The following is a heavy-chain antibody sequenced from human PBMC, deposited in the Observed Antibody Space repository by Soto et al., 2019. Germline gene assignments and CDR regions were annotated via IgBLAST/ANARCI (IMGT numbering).Heavy chain of an antibody. J-gene: IGHJ6*02. D-gene: IGHD1-26*01. CDR1: GFTFTEFY. Sequence: QVRVEQSGAEVKKPGASVKVSCKFSGFTFTEFYIHWVRKAPGQGLQWMGWINPKSGATNYAQRFRGRVTMTRDTSITTAYLELSRLTSDDAAVYYCPRGGVPYSTWNYYYNGMDVWGQGTTVTVSS. CDR3: PRGGVPYSTWNYYYNGMDV. CDR2: INPKSGAT. V-gene: IGHV1-2*02.